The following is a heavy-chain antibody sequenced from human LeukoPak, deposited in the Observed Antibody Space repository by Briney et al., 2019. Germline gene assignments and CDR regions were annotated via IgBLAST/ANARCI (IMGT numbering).Heavy chain of an antibody. CDR2: ISSSSSYI. CDR1: GFTFRSYA. D-gene: IGHD2-2*01. CDR3: ARDLVVPAALAAFDI. Sequence: PGGSLRLSCAASGFTFRSYAMSWVRQAPGKGLEWVSSISSSSSYIYYADSVKGRFTISRDNAKNSLYLQMNSLRAEDTAVYYCARDLVVPAALAAFDIWGQGTMVTVSS. V-gene: IGHV3-21*01. J-gene: IGHJ3*02.